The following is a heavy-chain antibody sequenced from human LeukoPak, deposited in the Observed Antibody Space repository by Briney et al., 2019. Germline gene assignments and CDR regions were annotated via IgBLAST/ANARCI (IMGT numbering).Heavy chain of an antibody. CDR3: ARGRGIVVVVAANRWNFDL. CDR2: INHSGST. CDR1: GGSISSSSYY. Sequence: SETLSLTCTVSGGSISSSSYYWGWIRQPPGKGLEWIGEINHSGSTNYNPSLKSRVTISVDTSKNQFSLKLSSVTAADTAVYYCARGRGIVVVVAANRWNFDLWGRGTMVTVSS. V-gene: IGHV4-39*07. J-gene: IGHJ2*01. D-gene: IGHD2-15*01.